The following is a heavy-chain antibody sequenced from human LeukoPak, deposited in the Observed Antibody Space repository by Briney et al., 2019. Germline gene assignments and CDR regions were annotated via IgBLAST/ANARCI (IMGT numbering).Heavy chain of an antibody. CDR3: ARGGAYSGYD. J-gene: IGHJ4*02. V-gene: IGHV3-30-3*01. CDR2: ISYDGSNK. Sequence: GRSLRLSCAASGFTFSSYAMHWVRQAPGKGLEWVAVISYDGSNKYYADSVKGRFTISRDNSKNTLYLQMNSLRAEDTAVYYCARGGAYSGYDWGQGTLVTVSS. CDR1: GFTFSSYA. D-gene: IGHD5-12*01.